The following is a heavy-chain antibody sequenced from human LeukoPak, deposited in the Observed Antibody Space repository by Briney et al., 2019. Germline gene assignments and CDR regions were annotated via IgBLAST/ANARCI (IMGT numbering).Heavy chain of an antibody. CDR3: ARLVGATDLDY. J-gene: IGHJ4*02. D-gene: IGHD1-26*01. Sequence: VASVKVSCKAPGYTFTNYGISWVRQAPGQGLEWMGWISGYNGNTNYAQKLQGRVTMTTDTSTSTAYMELRSLRSDDTAVYYCARLVGATDLDYWGQGTLVTVSS. V-gene: IGHV1-18*01. CDR2: ISGYNGNT. CDR1: GYTFTNYG.